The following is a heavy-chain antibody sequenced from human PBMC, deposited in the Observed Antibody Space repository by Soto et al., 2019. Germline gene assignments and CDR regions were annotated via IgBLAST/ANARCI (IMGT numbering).Heavy chain of an antibody. CDR1: GFTFSSYA. CDR2: ISYDGSNK. CDR3: ARVGAVAGDAEYFQH. Sequence: QVQLVESGGGVVQPGRSLRLSCAASGFTFSSYAMHWVRQAPGKGLEWVAVISYDGSNKYYSDSVKGRFTISRDNSKNTLYLQMNSLRAEDTAVYSCARVGAVAGDAEYFQHWGQGTLVTVSS. V-gene: IGHV3-30-3*01. D-gene: IGHD6-19*01. J-gene: IGHJ1*01.